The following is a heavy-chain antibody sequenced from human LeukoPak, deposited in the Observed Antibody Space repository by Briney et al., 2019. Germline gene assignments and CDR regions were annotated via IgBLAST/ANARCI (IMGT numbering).Heavy chain of an antibody. J-gene: IGHJ4*02. V-gene: IGHV3-23*01. CDR1: GFTFSSYA. D-gene: IGHD3-16*01. CDR2: ISGSGGST. CDR3: AKQGASQPFPYYFDY. Sequence: GGSLRLSCAVSGFTFSSYAMSWVRQAPGKGLEWVSAISGSGGSTYYADSVKGRFTISRDNSKNTLYLQMNSLRAEDTAVYYCAKQGASQPFPYYFDYWGQGTLVTVSS.